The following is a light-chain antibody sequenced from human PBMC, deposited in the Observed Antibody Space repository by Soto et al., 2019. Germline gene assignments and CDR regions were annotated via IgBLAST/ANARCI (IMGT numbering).Light chain of an antibody. CDR2: GAS. CDR1: QSVSSN. V-gene: IGKV3-15*01. J-gene: IGKJ1*01. CDR3: QQYNKWLWT. Sequence: EIVMTQAPATLSVSPGERATLSCRASQSVSSNLAWYQQKPGQTPRLLIYGASTRANGTPARFSGSGSGTEFILTISSLQSEDFATYYCQQYNKWLWTFGQGTKVEI.